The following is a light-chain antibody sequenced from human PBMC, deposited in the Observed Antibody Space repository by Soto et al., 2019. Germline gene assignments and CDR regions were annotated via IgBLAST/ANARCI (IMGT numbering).Light chain of an antibody. CDR1: HSVSSSY. CDR2: ATS. CDR3: QQYGGSPRALS. Sequence: EIVLTQSPGTLSLSPGERATLSCRASHSVSSSYLAWYQQKPGQAPRLLIYATSRRATGIPDRFSGSGSGTDFTLTISRLEPEDFAVYYCQQYGGSPRALSFGGGTRVQIK. V-gene: IGKV3-20*01. J-gene: IGKJ4*01.